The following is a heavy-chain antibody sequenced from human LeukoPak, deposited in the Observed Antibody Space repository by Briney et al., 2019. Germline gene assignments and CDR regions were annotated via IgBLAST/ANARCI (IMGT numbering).Heavy chain of an antibody. CDR3: AREGDVVDTIGSFDY. CDR1: GFTFSRYW. CDR2: VNNDGSGT. V-gene: IGHV3-74*01. J-gene: IGHJ4*02. D-gene: IGHD5-12*01. Sequence: GGSLRLSCEASGFTFSRYWMHWVRQAPGKGLVWVSRVNNDGSGTNYAASVKGRFIISRDNAKNTLYLQMSSLRAEDTAVYYCAREGDVVDTIGSFDYWGQGTLVTVSS.